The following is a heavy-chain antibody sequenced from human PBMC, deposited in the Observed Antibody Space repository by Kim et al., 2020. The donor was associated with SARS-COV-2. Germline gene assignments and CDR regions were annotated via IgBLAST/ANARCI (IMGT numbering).Heavy chain of an antibody. Sequence: KYYADSVKGRFTISRDNSKNTLYLQMNSLRAEDTAVYYCAKEGREATIDYWGQGTLVTVSS. CDR2: K. J-gene: IGHJ4*02. V-gene: IGHV3-30*02. CDR3: AKEGREATIDY. D-gene: IGHD5-12*01.